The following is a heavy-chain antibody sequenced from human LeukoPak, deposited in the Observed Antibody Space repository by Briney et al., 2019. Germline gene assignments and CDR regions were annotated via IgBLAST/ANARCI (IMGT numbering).Heavy chain of an antibody. J-gene: IGHJ4*02. Sequence: SETLSLTCTVSGGSISSYYWSWIRQPPGKGLEWIGYIYYSGSTNYNPSLKSRVTISVDTSKNQFSLKLSSVTAADTAVYYCASRHCSGGSCYSSSFDYWGQGTLVTVSS. D-gene: IGHD2-15*01. CDR1: GGSISSYY. V-gene: IGHV4-59*08. CDR2: IYYSGST. CDR3: ASRHCSGGSCYSSSFDY.